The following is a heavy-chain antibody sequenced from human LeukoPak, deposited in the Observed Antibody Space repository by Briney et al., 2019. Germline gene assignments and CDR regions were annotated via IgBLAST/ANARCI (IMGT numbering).Heavy chain of an antibody. CDR2: IYSGGST. CDR1: GFTVSSNY. J-gene: IGHJ4*02. Sequence: GGSLRLSCAASGFTVSSNYMSWVRQAPGKGLEWVSVIYSGGSTYYADSVKGRFTISRDNSKNTLYLQMNSLRAEDTAVYYCARDQRGAKGGAFDYWGQGTLVTVSS. V-gene: IGHV3-53*01. CDR3: ARDQRGAKGGAFDY. D-gene: IGHD1-26*01.